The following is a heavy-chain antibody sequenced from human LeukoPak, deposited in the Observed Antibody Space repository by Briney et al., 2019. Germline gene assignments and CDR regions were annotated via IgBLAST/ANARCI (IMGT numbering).Heavy chain of an antibody. J-gene: IGHJ3*02. CDR1: GFTFSTYS. Sequence: GGSLRLSCEASGFTFSTYSMQWVRQAPGKGLEWVSYISSRGTIWYADSVKGRFTISRDNAKSSLYLQMNSLRAEDTAVYYCARDLVGTNPDSFDIWSQGTMVTVSS. CDR3: ARDLVGTNPDSFDI. CDR2: ISSRGTI. V-gene: IGHV3-48*04. D-gene: IGHD1-1*01.